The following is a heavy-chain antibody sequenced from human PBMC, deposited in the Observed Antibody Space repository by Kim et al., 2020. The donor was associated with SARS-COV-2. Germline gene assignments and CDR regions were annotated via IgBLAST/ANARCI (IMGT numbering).Heavy chain of an antibody. J-gene: IGHJ2*01. D-gene: IGHD1-26*01. CDR2: IKQDGSEK. CDR3: ARDLAVGASTRAWYLDL. Sequence: GGSLRLSCAASGFTFSNHWMSWLRQAPGKGLEWVANIKQDGSEKYYVDSVKGRFTISRDNAQTSLYLQMNSLRAEDTAVFYCARDLAVGASTRAWYLDLWGRGTLVTVSS. CDR1: GFTFSNHW. V-gene: IGHV3-7*01.